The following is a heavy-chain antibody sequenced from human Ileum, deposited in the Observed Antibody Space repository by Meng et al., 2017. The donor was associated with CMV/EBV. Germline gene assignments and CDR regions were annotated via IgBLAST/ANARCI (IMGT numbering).Heavy chain of an antibody. Sequence: QVPLQQWGSGPLKPSGTPSLTCAVSGEPLNGFFCSWIRQPPGRGLEWIGEVNNRGRTNYNPSLKSRLTISIDTSKRQLSLKVTSVTAADSAIYYCASGRLQFTPSALQHWGPGTLVTVSS. CDR2: VNNRGRT. J-gene: IGHJ1*01. CDR3: ASGRLQFTPSALQH. D-gene: IGHD5-24*01. V-gene: IGHV4-34*02. CDR1: GEPLNGFF.